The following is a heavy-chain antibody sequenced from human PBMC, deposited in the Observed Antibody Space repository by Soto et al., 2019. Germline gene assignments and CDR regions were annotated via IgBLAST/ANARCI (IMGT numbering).Heavy chain of an antibody. CDR1: GYTFSSYD. CDR3: ATSGGGWYLY. Sequence: XVQLVQSGAEVKKPGASVKVSCKASGYTFSSYDINWVRQATGQGLEWMGWLNPNSGDTGYAQKIQRRVTLPRTTSINTAYIELSSLTSDNTAVYYCATSGGGWYLYWGQGTLVTVSS. J-gene: IGHJ4*02. D-gene: IGHD6-19*01. V-gene: IGHV1-8*01. CDR2: LNPNSGDT.